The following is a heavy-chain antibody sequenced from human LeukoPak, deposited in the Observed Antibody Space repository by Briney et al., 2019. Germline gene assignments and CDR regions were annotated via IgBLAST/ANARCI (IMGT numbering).Heavy chain of an antibody. D-gene: IGHD3-22*01. Sequence: GGSLRLSCAASGFTFSSYSMNWVRQAPGKGLEWVANINRDGSEKNYVDSVRGRFAISRDNAKNSLYLQMNSLRAEDTAVYYCTTYYYDSSGCKDWGQGTLVTVSS. J-gene: IGHJ4*02. CDR3: TTYYYDSSGCKD. CDR1: GFTFSSYS. V-gene: IGHV3-7*03. CDR2: INRDGSEK.